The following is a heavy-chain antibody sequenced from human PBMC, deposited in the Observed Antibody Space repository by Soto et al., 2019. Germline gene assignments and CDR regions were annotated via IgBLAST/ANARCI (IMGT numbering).Heavy chain of an antibody. CDR3: ANMDDV. J-gene: IGHJ4*02. D-gene: IGHD3-10*02. Sequence: SQTLSLTSAISGDSVSSKSATWNWIRQFPSRGLEWLGRTYYRSKWHNEYAVSVKSRITINPDTSKNQFSLQLNSVTPEDTAVYYCANMDDVWGQGTLVTVSS. CDR1: GDSVSSKSAT. V-gene: IGHV6-1*01. CDR2: TYYRSKWHN.